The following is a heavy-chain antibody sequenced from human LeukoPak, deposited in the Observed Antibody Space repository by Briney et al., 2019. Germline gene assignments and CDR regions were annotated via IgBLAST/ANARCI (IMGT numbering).Heavy chain of an antibody. D-gene: IGHD6-13*01. J-gene: IGHJ5*02. Sequence: SETLSLTCTVSGGSISSYYWSWIRQPPGKGLEWIGYIYYSGSTNYNPSLKSRVTISVDTSKNQFSLKLSSATAADTAVYYCARLAAAGTRWFDPWGQGTLVTVSS. CDR3: ARLAAAGTRWFDP. V-gene: IGHV4-59*01. CDR1: GGSISSYY. CDR2: IYYSGST.